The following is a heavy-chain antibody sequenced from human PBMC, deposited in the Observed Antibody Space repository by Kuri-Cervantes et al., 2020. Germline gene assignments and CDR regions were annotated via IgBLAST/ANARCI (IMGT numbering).Heavy chain of an antibody. CDR3: ARDASLSGDLLDI. CDR2: ISSSSSYI. D-gene: IGHD3-3*01. J-gene: IGHJ3*02. Sequence: GESLKISCAASGFTFSSYSMNWVRQAPGKGLEWVSSISSSSSYIYYADSVKGRFTISRDNAKNSLYLQMNSLRAEDTAVYYCARDASLSGDLLDIWGQGTMVTVSS. V-gene: IGHV3-21*01. CDR1: GFTFSSYS.